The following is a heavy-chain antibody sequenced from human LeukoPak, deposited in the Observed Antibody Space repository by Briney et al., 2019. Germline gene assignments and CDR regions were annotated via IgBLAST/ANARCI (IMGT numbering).Heavy chain of an antibody. Sequence: SQTLSLTCAVSGGSISSGGYSWSWIRQPPGKGLEWIGEINHSGSTNYNPSLKSRVTISVDTSKNQFSLKLSSVTAADTAVYYCARSEWIQPYFDYWGQGTLVTVSS. V-gene: IGHV4-30-2*01. CDR1: GGSISSGGYS. J-gene: IGHJ4*02. CDR2: INHSGST. D-gene: IGHD5-18*01. CDR3: ARSEWIQPYFDY.